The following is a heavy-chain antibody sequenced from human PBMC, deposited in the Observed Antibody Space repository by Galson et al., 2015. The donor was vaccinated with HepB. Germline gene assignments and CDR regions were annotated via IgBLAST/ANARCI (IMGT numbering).Heavy chain of an antibody. CDR3: ARKSGSSYGGLDV. D-gene: IGHD3-10*01. J-gene: IGHJ6*02. Sequence: SVKVSCKASGYLFTSHGLVWVRQAPGQGLEWMGWISVYNCNTDYAQKFQDRVTMTTDTSTSTAYMEVRSLRSDDTAVYYCARKSGSSYGGLDVWGQGTTVTVSS. CDR1: GYLFTSHG. V-gene: IGHV1-18*01. CDR2: ISVYNCNT.